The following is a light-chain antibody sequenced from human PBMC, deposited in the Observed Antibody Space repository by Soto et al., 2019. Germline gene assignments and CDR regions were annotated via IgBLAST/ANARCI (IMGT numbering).Light chain of an antibody. CDR1: QGLKF. Sequence: DIQMTQSPSSVFASVGRTVTITCRASQGLKFLAWYQQKPGKAPRLLIYEATNLQSGVTPRFSGSGSGTDFTLTISSLQPEDFATYFCQQANSFPITFGQGTRLEIK. CDR2: EAT. V-gene: IGKV1-12*01. CDR3: QQANSFPIT. J-gene: IGKJ5*01.